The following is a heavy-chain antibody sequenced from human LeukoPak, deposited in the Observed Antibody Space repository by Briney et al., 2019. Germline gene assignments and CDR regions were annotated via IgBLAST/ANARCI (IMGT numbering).Heavy chain of an antibody. V-gene: IGHV3-30*02. CDR3: ARDSDVHCSGGSCTNFDY. J-gene: IGHJ4*02. CDR2: IRYDGSTK. D-gene: IGHD2-15*01. Sequence: GGSLRLSCGASEFTFSSYGMHWVRQSPGKGLEWVTFIRYDGSTKYYTDSVKGRFTIPRDNSKNTMYLQMNSLRAEDTAIYYCARDSDVHCSGGSCTNFDYWGQGTLVTVSS. CDR1: EFTFSSYG.